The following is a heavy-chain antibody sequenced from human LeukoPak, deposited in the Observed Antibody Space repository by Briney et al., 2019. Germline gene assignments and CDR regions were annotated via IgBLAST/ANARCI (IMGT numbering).Heavy chain of an antibody. Sequence: PSETLSLTCAVYGGSFSGYYWSWIRQPPGKGLEWIGEINHSGSTNYNPSLKSRVTISVDTFRNQFSLKLSSVTAADTAVYYCARGRVFDYWGQGTLVTVSS. D-gene: IGHD3-10*01. CDR2: INHSGST. CDR1: GGSFSGYY. J-gene: IGHJ4*02. CDR3: ARGRVFDY. V-gene: IGHV4-34*01.